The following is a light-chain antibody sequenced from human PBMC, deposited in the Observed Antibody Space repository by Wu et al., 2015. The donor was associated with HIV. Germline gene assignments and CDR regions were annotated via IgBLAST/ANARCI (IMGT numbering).Light chain of an antibody. Sequence: DIRMTQSPSSLSASVGDRVTITCRASQAISDYLNWYQQKPGKAPKLLISAASSLQGGVPSRFSGSGSGTVFTLTISSLQLEDFATYYCQQSYSTPAWTFGQGTKGGNQ. V-gene: IGKV1-39*01. J-gene: IGKJ1*01. CDR2: AAS. CDR1: QAISDY. CDR3: QQSYSTPAWT.